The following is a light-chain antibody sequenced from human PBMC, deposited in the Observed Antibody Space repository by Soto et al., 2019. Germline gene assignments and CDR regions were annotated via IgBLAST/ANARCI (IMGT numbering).Light chain of an antibody. CDR1: SSDVGDNY. CDR3: SAYAGRNTVV. J-gene: IGLJ1*01. CDR2: EVT. Sequence: QSALAQPPSASGSPGQSVTISCTGTSSDVGDNYVSWYQQLLGKAPKLIIYEVTLRPSGVPDRFSGSKSGNSASLTVSGLQADDEADYYCSAYAGRNTVVFGTGTKLTVL. V-gene: IGLV2-8*01.